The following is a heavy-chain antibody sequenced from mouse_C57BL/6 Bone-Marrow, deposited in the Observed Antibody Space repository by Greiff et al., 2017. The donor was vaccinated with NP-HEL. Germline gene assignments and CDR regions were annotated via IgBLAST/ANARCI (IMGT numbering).Heavy chain of an antibody. CDR3: ARRGGDLLWSFDV. Sequence: EVHLVESGGGLVQPGGSLKLSCAASGFTFSDYGMAWVRQAPRKGPEWVAFISNLAYSIYYADTVTGRFTLSRENAKNTLYLEMSSRRAEDTAMYYCARRGGDLLWSFDVWGTGTTVTVSS. D-gene: IGHD2-1*01. V-gene: IGHV5-15*01. J-gene: IGHJ1*03. CDR1: GFTFSDYG. CDR2: ISNLAYSI.